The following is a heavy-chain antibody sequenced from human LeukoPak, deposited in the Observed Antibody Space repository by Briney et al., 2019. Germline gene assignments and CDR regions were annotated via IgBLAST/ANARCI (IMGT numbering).Heavy chain of an antibody. CDR1: GFTFTSDA. D-gene: IGHD2/OR15-2a*01. Sequence: PGGSLRLSCVASGFTFTSDAMNWVRQAPGKGLEWVSSTVSRGTTQYADSVKGRFTVSRDTSKNTLYLQMNSLRADDTAVYYCAKVSPPAYTTGGSNGIDPWGQGTLVTVSS. CDR3: AKVSPPAYTTGGSNGIDP. J-gene: IGHJ5*02. CDR2: TVSRGTT. V-gene: IGHV3-23*01.